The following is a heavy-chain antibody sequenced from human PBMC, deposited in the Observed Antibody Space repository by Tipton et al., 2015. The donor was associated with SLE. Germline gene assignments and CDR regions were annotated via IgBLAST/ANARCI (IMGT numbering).Heavy chain of an antibody. CDR3: PIYYHDSTGLHWFDP. CDR2: IYYTGST. J-gene: IGHJ5*02. D-gene: IGHD3-22*01. Sequence: GLVKPSETLSLTCTVSGGSMKSYYWSWIRQTPGKGLEWIAYIYYTGSTNYNDSLKSRVTIFVDTSKNQFSLRLSSVTAADTAVYYCPIYYHDSTGLHWFDPWGQGTLVTVSS. CDR1: GGSMKSYY. V-gene: IGHV4-59*12.